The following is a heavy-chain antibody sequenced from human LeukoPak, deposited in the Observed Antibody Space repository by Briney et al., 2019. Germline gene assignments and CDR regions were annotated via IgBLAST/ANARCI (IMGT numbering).Heavy chain of an antibody. CDR3: AKDSPHYYYDSSGYPGDY. J-gene: IGHJ4*02. Sequence: GGSLRLSCAASGFTFSSYAMHWVRRAPGKGLEWVAVISYDGSNKYYADSVKGRFTISRDNSKNTLYLQMNSLRAEDTAVYYCAKDSPHYYYDSSGYPGDYWGQGTLVTVSS. D-gene: IGHD3-22*01. CDR2: ISYDGSNK. V-gene: IGHV3-30-3*01. CDR1: GFTFSSYA.